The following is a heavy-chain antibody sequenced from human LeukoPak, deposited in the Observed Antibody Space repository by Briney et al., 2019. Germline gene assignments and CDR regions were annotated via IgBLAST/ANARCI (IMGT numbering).Heavy chain of an antibody. CDR3: ARDGPLGYFQD. J-gene: IGHJ1*01. Sequence: ASVKLSCKTSGYTFGTSGICWVRQAPGQGLAWMGWIRPDFRMTYYAQKVQGRVAMTADTSTRTAYLELRSLRSDDTAVYYCARDGPLGYFQDWGQGTLVTVSS. V-gene: IGHV1-18*01. CDR1: GYTFGTSG. CDR2: IRPDFRMT. D-gene: IGHD3-10*01.